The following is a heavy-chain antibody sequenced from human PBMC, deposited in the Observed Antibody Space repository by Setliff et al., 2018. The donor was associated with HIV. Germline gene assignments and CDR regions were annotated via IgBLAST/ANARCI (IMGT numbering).Heavy chain of an antibody. CDR2: INWSGSTT. J-gene: IGHJ4*02. CDR1: GFTFDDYG. CDR3: VRDRMEYSVGYYFDS. V-gene: IGHV3-20*04. D-gene: IGHD4-4*01. Sequence: PGGSLRLSCVVSGFTFDDYGMSWVRQTPGAGLEWLSDINWSGSTTGYADSVKGRFTISRDNAKNTGYLQINSLRVEDTALYYCVRDRMEYSVGYYFDSWGQGTLVTVSS.